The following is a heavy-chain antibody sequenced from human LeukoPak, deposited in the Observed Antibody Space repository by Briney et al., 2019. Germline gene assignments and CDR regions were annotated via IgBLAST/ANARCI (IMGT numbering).Heavy chain of an antibody. Sequence: GGSLRLSCAASGFTFSSYGMHWVRQAPGKGLVWVSRINSDGSSTSYADSVKGRFTISRDNAKNTLYLQMNSLRAEDTAVYYCAREDYGGNSFEIAFDIWGQGTMVTVSS. D-gene: IGHD4-23*01. V-gene: IGHV3-74*01. J-gene: IGHJ3*02. CDR3: AREDYGGNSFEIAFDI. CDR1: GFTFSSYG. CDR2: INSDGSST.